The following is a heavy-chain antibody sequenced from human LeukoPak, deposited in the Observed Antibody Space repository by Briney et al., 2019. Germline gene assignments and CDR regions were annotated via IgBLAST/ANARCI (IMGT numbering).Heavy chain of an antibody. CDR1: GFTFSSYW. CDR3: ARDNPMVYATYDH. Sequence: GGSLRLSCAASGFTFSSYWMSWVRQAPGKGLEWVANINQTGSEKYFVDSVKGRFTISRDNAKNSLYLQMTSLRADDTAVYYCARDNPMVYATYDHWGQGTLVTVSS. CDR2: INQTGSEK. J-gene: IGHJ4*02. D-gene: IGHD2-8*01. V-gene: IGHV3-7*01.